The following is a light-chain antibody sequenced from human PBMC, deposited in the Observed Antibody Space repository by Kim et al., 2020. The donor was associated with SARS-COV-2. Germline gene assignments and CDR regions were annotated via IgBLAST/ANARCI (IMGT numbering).Light chain of an antibody. V-gene: IGKV1-17*01. CDR1: QDIGDD. J-gene: IGKJ2*01. CDR3: LQYNSYPYT. CDR2: GST. Sequence: SATVGDKVTITCRASQDIGDDLGWYQQKPGKAPQCQIYGSTSLLSGVPSRFSGSGSGTEFTLTISSMKSEDVGSYFCLQYNSYPYTFGQGTKLEI.